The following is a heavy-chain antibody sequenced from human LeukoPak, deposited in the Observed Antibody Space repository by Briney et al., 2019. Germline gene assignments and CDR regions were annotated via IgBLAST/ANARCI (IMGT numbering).Heavy chain of an antibody. CDR3: ARGIVPAAKYYFDY. D-gene: IGHD2-2*01. CDR2: IYYSGST. Sequence: PSETLSLTCIVSGGSVSSGTYYWSWVRQPPGKGLEWIGYIYYSGSTNYNPSLKSRVTISIDTSKNQFSLKLSSVTAADTALHYCARGIVPAAKYYFDYWGQGTLVTVSS. J-gene: IGHJ4*02. V-gene: IGHV4-61*01. CDR1: GGSVSSGTYY.